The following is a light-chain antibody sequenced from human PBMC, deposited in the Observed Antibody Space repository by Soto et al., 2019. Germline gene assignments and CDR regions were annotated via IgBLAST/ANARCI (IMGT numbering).Light chain of an antibody. CDR1: QSVDSI. V-gene: IGKV3D-15*01. CDR2: GAS. J-gene: IGKJ4*02. CDR3: QQYDNWPLT. Sequence: EIVMTQSPATLSVSPGERATLSCRASQSVDSILAWYQQKPSQAPRLLIFGASTRASGIPVRFSGSGSGTDLTLTISSLQSEDFGIYFCQQYDNWPLTFGGGTKVEIK.